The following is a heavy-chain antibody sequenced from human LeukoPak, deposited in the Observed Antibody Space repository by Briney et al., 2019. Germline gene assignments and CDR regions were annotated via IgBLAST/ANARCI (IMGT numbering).Heavy chain of an antibody. Sequence: SVKVSYKASGGTFSSYAISWVRQAPGQGLEWMGGIIPIFGTANYAQKFQGRVTITTDESTSTAYMELSSLRSEDTAVYYCARSDSGYYYYYYMDVWGKGTTVAVSS. CDR1: GGTFSSYA. CDR2: IIPIFGTA. V-gene: IGHV1-69*05. CDR3: ARSDSGYYYYYYMDV. D-gene: IGHD5-12*01. J-gene: IGHJ6*03.